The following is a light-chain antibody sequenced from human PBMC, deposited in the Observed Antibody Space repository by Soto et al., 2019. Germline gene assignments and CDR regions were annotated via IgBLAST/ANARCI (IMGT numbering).Light chain of an antibody. CDR1: QSVNSS. CDR3: QQYNQWPLT. V-gene: IGKV3-15*01. J-gene: IGKJ4*01. Sequence: EIGMTQSPATLSVSPGERATLSCRASQSVNSSLAWYQQKPAQSPILLIYGASTRATGIPARYSGSGSGAAFTLTISSLQSQDFAVYYCQQYNQWPLTFGGGTKVQI. CDR2: GAS.